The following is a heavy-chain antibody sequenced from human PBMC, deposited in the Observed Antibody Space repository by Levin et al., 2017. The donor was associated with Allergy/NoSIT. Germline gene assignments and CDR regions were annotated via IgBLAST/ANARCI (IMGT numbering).Heavy chain of an antibody. CDR1: GFTFSSYS. D-gene: IGHD3-10*01. V-gene: IGHV3-48*01. CDR2: ISSSSSTI. J-gene: IGHJ3*02. Sequence: PGGSLRLSCAASGFTFSSYSMNWVRQAPGKGLEWVSYISSSSSTIYYADSVKGRFTISRDNAKNSLYLQMNSLRAEDTAVYYCARVPDYGSGSYYKLGAFDIWGQGTMVTVSS. CDR3: ARVPDYGSGSYYKLGAFDI.